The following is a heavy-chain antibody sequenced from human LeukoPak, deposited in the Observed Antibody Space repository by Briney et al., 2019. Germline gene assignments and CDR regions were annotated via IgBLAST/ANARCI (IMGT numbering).Heavy chain of an antibody. Sequence: PSETLSLTCTVSGDSISSRSYYWAWIRQPPGKGLEWVGSLYYSGSTYYNPSLESRVTISVDTSKNLFSLKLSSVTAADTAVYYCAREAGIGTYDFDYWGQGTRVTVSS. CDR1: GDSISSRSYY. CDR3: AREAGIGTYDFDY. D-gene: IGHD3-16*01. V-gene: IGHV4-39*01. J-gene: IGHJ4*02. CDR2: LYYSGST.